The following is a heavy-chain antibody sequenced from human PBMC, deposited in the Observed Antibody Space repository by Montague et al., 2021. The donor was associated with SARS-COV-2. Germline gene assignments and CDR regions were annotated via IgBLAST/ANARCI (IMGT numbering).Heavy chain of an antibody. J-gene: IGHJ5*02. V-gene: IGHV4-39*01. CDR2: FYGRRSN. CDR1: GGSISSNNYC. D-gene: IGHD4-17*01. Sequence: SETLSLTCTVSGGSISSNNYCWCWLRPPPGKVLEWIGIFYGRRSNYYHPPLKGRVTIAVDTSKNQFSLKLSSVAAADTAVYYCAGEYGEKDWFDIWGQGTMVTVSS. CDR3: AGEYGEKDWFDI.